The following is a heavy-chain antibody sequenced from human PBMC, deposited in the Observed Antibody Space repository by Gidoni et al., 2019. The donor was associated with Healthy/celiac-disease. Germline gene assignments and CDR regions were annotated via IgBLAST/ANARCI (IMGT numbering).Heavy chain of an antibody. CDR3: ARDPGGYYDSSGYYYYYYGMDV. CDR2: IYYSGST. J-gene: IGHJ6*02. V-gene: IGHV4-59*01. CDR1: GGSISSYY. Sequence: QVQLQESGPGLVKPSQTLSLTCTVSGGSISSYYWSWIRQPPGKGLEWIGYIYYSGSTNYNPSLKSRVTISVDTSKNQFSLKLSSVTAADTAVYYCARDPGGYYDSSGYYYYYYGMDVWGQGTTVTVSS. D-gene: IGHD3-22*01.